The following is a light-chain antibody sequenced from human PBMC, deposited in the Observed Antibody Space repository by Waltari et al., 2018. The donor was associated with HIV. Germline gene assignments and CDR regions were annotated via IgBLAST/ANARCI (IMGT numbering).Light chain of an antibody. Sequence: SYDLTQPPSVSVSPGQTASITCSGHQLGDKYVSWYQQRPGQSPVLVIFEDTKRPSDIPERFSGSNSGNTATLTISGTQAMDEADYFCQAWDNSAAVFGSGTKVTVL. V-gene: IGLV3-1*01. CDR1: QLGDKY. J-gene: IGLJ1*01. CDR3: QAWDNSAAV. CDR2: EDT.